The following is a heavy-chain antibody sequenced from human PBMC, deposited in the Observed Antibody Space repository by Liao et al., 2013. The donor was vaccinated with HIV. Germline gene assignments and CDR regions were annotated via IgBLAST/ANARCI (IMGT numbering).Heavy chain of an antibody. CDR2: IYSSGST. Sequence: QVQLQESGPGLVKPSETLSLICTVSGGSISNYYWTWIRQPAGKGLEWIGRIYSSGSTNYNPSLKSRVSMSVDTSKNQFSLKLSSVTAADTAVYYCARSMLLRPNWFDPWGQGTLVTVSS. D-gene: IGHD2-15*01. CDR3: ARSMLLRPNWFDP. J-gene: IGHJ5*02. V-gene: IGHV4-4*07. CDR1: GGSISNYY.